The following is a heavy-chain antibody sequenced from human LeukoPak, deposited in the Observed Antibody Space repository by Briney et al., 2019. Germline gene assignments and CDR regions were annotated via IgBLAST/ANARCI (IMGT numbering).Heavy chain of an antibody. V-gene: IGHV3-30*18. J-gene: IGHJ4*02. CDR3: AKEGSGRDGYNFSFDY. CDR1: GFTFSSYG. D-gene: IGHD5-24*01. CDR2: ISYDGSNK. Sequence: GRPLRLSCAASGFTFSSYGMHWVRQAPGKGLEWVAVISYDGSNKYYADSVKGRFTISRDNSKNTLYLQMNSLRAEDTAVYYCAKEGSGRDGYNFSFDYWGQGTLVTVSS.